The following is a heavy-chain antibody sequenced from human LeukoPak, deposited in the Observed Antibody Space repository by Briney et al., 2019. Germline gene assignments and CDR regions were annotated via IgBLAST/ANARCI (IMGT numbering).Heavy chain of an antibody. CDR2: IYYSGST. V-gene: IGHV4-59*01. CDR3: ARDRGYGMDV. Sequence: SETLSLTCTVSSGSISSYYWSWIRLPPGKGLEWIGYIYYSGSTNYNPSLKSRVTISVDTSKNQFSLKLSSVTAADTAVYYCARDRGYGMDVWGQGTTVTVSS. CDR1: SGSISSYY. J-gene: IGHJ6*02.